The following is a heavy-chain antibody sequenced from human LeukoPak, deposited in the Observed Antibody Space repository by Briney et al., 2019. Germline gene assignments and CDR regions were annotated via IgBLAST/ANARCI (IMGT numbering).Heavy chain of an antibody. CDR2: IYYSGST. J-gene: IGHJ3*02. Sequence: SETLSLTCSVSGGSFSTYYWSWIRQPPGKGLEWIGYIYYSGSTDYNPSLKSRVTILVDTSKNQFSLKLSSVTAADTALYYCARHSSYYYYLDSWGQGTIVTVSS. D-gene: IGHD3-22*01. V-gene: IGHV4-59*08. CDR1: GGSFSTYY. CDR3: ARHSSYYYYLDS.